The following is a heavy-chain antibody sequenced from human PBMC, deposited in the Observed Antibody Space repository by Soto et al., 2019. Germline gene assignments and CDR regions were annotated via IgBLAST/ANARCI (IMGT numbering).Heavy chain of an antibody. V-gene: IGHV3-30*04. Sequence: QVHLVEFGGGVVQPGRSLRLSCVGSEFTFNNYALYWVRQAPGKGLEWVAVISDDGSNAYYVDSVKGRFTISRDNSKNTRFLQMNSLRAEDTAVYYCARASRLQQLALAYWGQGTLVTVSS. J-gene: IGHJ4*02. D-gene: IGHD6-13*01. CDR3: ARASRLQQLALAY. CDR1: EFTFNNYA. CDR2: ISDDGSNA.